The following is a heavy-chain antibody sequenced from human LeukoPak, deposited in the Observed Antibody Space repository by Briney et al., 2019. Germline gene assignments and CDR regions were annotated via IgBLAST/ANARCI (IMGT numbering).Heavy chain of an antibody. Sequence: GRSLRLSCAASGFTFSSYGMHWVRQAPGKGLEWVAVISYDGSNKYYADSVKGRFTISRDNSKNTLYLQMNSLRAEDTAVYYCAKGGYGSGRYLDYWGQGTLVTVSS. CDR1: GFTFSSYG. CDR2: ISYDGSNK. V-gene: IGHV3-30*18. J-gene: IGHJ4*02. D-gene: IGHD3-10*01. CDR3: AKGGYGSGRYLDY.